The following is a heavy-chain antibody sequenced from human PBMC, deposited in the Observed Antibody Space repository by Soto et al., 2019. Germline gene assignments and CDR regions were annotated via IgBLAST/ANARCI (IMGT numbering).Heavy chain of an antibody. J-gene: IGHJ5*02. Sequence: SETLSLTCTVSGGSTSNYYWSWIRQPPGKGLEWIASIHYSGRTNYNPSLKSRVTVSVDTSKNQFSLKLSSVTAADTAVYYCAGSTGWYWFDPWGQGTLVTVSS. D-gene: IGHD6-19*01. CDR3: AGSTGWYWFDP. CDR2: IHYSGRT. V-gene: IGHV4-59*08. CDR1: GGSTSNYY.